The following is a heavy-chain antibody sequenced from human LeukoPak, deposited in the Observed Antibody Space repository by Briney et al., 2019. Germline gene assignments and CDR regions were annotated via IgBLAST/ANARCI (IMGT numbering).Heavy chain of an antibody. CDR1: GFTFSSYS. J-gene: IGHJ4*02. D-gene: IGHD3-22*01. CDR2: IYSGGST. V-gene: IGHV3-66*02. Sequence: GGSLRLSCAASGFTFSSYSMNWVRQAPGKGLEWVSVIYSGGSTYYADSVKGRFTISRDNSKNTLYLQMNSLRAEDTAVYHCAREIRAFSSSGYFDYWGQGTLVTVSS. CDR3: AREIRAFSSSGYFDY.